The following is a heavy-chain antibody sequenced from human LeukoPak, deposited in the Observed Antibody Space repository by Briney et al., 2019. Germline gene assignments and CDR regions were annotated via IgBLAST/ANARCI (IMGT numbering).Heavy chain of an antibody. CDR1: GGSISSSGYY. V-gene: IGHV4-39*07. J-gene: IGHJ4*02. D-gene: IGHD3-9*01. CDR2: IYYSGNT. Sequence: ASETLSLTCTVSGGSISSSGYYWGWIRQPPGKGLEWIGSIYYSGNTYYIPSLNSRLTISQDTSNNQFSLTLSSVTAADTAIYYCARDKGHFDVDYWGQGILVTVSS. CDR3: ARDKGHFDVDY.